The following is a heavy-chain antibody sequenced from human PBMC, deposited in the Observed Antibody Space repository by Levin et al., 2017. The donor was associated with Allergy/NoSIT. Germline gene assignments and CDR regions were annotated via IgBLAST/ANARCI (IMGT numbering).Heavy chain of an antibody. CDR3: ARGEYGYFDL. D-gene: IGHD3-16*01. V-gene: IGHV4-61*01. CDR1: GGSVSSGSYY. J-gene: IGHJ2*01. CDR2: IYYSGST. Sequence: SETLSLTCTVSGGSVSSGSYYWSWIRQPPGKGLEWIGYIYYSGSTNYNPSLKSRVTISVDTSKNQFSLKLSSVTAADTAVYYCARGEYGYFDLWGRGTLVTVSS.